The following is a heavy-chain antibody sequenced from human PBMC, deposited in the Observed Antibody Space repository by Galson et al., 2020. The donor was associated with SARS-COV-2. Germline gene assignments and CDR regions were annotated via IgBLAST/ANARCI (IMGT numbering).Heavy chain of an antibody. Sequence: GASVKVSCKPSGYTFTGHYMHWVRQAPGQGLEWMGWINPNGGGTKYAQKFQGRVTMTRDTSISTAYMELSRLRSDDTAIYYCARAGQSPDYYYYYNLDVWGQGTTVTVSS. CDR1: GYTFTGHY. J-gene: IGHJ6*02. D-gene: IGHD3-10*01. CDR2: INPNGGGT. CDR3: ARAGQSPDYYYYYNLDV. V-gene: IGHV1-2*02.